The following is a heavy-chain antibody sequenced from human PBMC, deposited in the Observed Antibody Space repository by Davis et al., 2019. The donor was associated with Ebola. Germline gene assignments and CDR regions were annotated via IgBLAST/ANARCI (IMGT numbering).Heavy chain of an antibody. CDR2: IHYRGNS. CDR1: GVSITSGDYY. Sequence: MPSETLSLTCTVSGVSITSGDYYWTWIRQSPGKGLEWIGYIHYRGNSFYNPSLKSRLTISLDTSKNQFSLQLSSVTAEDTAVYFCARGKGYDYADSWGQGTLVAVSS. CDR3: ARGKGYDYADS. J-gene: IGHJ4*02. V-gene: IGHV4-30-4*01. D-gene: IGHD2-15*01.